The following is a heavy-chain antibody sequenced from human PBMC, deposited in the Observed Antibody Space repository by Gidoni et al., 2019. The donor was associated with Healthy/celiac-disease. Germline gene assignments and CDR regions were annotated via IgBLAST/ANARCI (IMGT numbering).Heavy chain of an antibody. Sequence: QVQLVQSGAEVKKPGSSVKVPCKASGGTFSSYAISWVRQAPGQGLEWMGGIIPIFGTANYAQKFQGRVTITADESTSTAYMELSSLRSEDTAVYYCARDRSPAVAGLHDAFDIWGQGTMVTVSS. CDR2: IIPIFGTA. CDR3: ARDRSPAVAGLHDAFDI. J-gene: IGHJ3*02. D-gene: IGHD6-19*01. V-gene: IGHV1-69*01. CDR1: GGTFSSYA.